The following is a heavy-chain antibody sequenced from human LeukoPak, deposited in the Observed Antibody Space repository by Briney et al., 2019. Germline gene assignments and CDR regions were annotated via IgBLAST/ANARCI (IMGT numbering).Heavy chain of an antibody. D-gene: IGHD3-10*01. CDR1: GYSISSGYY. CDR3: ARDRELLWFGELSEYYYMDV. J-gene: IGHJ6*03. Sequence: SETLCLTCAVSGYSISSGYYWGWIRQPPGKGLEWIGSIYHSGSTYYNPSLKSRVTISVDTSKNQFSLKLSSVTAADTAVYYCARDRELLWFGELSEYYYMDVWGKGTTVTVSS. V-gene: IGHV4-38-2*02. CDR2: IYHSGST.